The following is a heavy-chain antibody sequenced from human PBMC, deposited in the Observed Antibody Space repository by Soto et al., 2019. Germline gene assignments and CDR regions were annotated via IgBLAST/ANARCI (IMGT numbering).Heavy chain of an antibody. Sequence: GGSLRLSCAASGFTVSSNYMSWVRQAPGKGLEWVSVIYSGGSTYYADSVKGRFTISRGNSKNTLYLQMNSLRAEDTAVYYCARDRVGYRRHPYYYYMDVWGKGTTVTVSS. V-gene: IGHV3-66*01. CDR2: IYSGGST. CDR3: ARDRVGYRRHPYYYYMDV. D-gene: IGHD5-18*01. CDR1: GFTVSSNY. J-gene: IGHJ6*03.